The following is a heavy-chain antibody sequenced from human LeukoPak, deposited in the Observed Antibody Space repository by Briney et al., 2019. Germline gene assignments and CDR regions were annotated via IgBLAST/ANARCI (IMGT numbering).Heavy chain of an antibody. J-gene: IGHJ4*02. V-gene: IGHV4-59*01. CDR2: IYYSGST. D-gene: IGHD2-8*01. CDR3: ASGVLVSNFDY. CDR1: GGSISSYY. Sequence: SETLSLTCTVSGGSISSYYWSWIRQPPGKGLEWIGYIYYSGSTNYNPSLKSRVTISVDTSKNQFSLKLSSVTAADTAVYYCASGVLVSNFDYWGQGTRVTVSS.